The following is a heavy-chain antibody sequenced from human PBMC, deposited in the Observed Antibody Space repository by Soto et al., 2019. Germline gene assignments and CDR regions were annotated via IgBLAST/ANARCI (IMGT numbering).Heavy chain of an antibody. CDR3: ASFTAETGDAFDI. J-gene: IGHJ3*02. CDR1: GFTFSSYA. V-gene: IGHV3-30-3*01. Sequence: QVQLVESGGGVVQPGRSLRLSCAASGFTFSSYAMHWVRQAPGKGLEWVAVISYDGSNKYYADSVKGRFTISRDNSKNTLYLQMNSLRAEDTAVYYCASFTAETGDAFDIWGQGTMVTVSS. CDR2: ISYDGSNK. D-gene: IGHD6-19*01.